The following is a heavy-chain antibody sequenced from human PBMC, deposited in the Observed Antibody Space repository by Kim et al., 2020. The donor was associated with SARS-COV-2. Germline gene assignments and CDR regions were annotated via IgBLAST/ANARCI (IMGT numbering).Heavy chain of an antibody. V-gene: IGHV3-43*01. D-gene: IGHD2-15*01. J-gene: IGHJ6*02. CDR2: T. CDR3: AKDTGVGGMDV. Sequence: TYYVDCVKGRFTMSSDNGKSTLYLQMNSLRSEDTALYYCAKDTGVGGMDVWGQGTTVTVSS.